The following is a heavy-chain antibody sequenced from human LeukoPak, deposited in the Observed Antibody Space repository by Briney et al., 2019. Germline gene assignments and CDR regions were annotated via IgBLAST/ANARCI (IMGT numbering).Heavy chain of an antibody. CDR1: GYIFTSYW. CDR2: IYPGDSDT. Sequence: GESLKISCQGSGYIFTSYWIGWVRQMPGKGLEWMGIIYPGDSDTRYSPSFQGQVTISADKSISTAYLQWSSLKASDTAMYYCARGGAELSPPVDAFDIWGQGTMVTVSS. J-gene: IGHJ3*02. CDR3: ARGGAELSPPVDAFDI. V-gene: IGHV5-51*01. D-gene: IGHD3-16*02.